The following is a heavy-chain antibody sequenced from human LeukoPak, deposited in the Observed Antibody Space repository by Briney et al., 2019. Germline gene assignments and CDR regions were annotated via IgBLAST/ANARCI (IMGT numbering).Heavy chain of an antibody. Sequence: SETLSLTCTVSGGSISSSSYYWGWIRQPPGKGLEWIGSIYYSGSTYYNPSLKSRVTISVDTSKNQFSLKLSSVTAADTAVYYCARGGSTTSWVYWGQGTLVTVSS. D-gene: IGHD4-17*01. CDR2: IYYSGST. CDR1: GGSISSSSYY. CDR3: ARGGSTTSWVY. J-gene: IGHJ4*02. V-gene: IGHV4-39*01.